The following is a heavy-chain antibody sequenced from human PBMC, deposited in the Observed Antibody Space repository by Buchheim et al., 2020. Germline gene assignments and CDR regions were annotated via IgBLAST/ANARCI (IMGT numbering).Heavy chain of an antibody. CDR3: AKVPDEYSGYDWGPYDY. J-gene: IGHJ4*02. CDR2: ISYDGSNK. D-gene: IGHD5-12*01. CDR1: GFTFSSYG. Sequence: QVQLVESGGGVVQPGRSLRLSCAASGFTFSSYGMHWVRQAPGKGLEWVAVISYDGSNKYYADSVKGRFTISRDNSKNTRYLQMNSLRAEDTAVYYCAKVPDEYSGYDWGPYDYWGQGTL. V-gene: IGHV3-30*18.